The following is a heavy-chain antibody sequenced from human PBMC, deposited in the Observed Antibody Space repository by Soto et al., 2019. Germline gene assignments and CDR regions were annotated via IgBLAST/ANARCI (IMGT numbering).Heavy chain of an antibody. D-gene: IGHD1-1*01. J-gene: IGHJ4*02. Sequence: QVNLVQSGAEVKKPGASVKVSCKASGYTFSNYALTWVRRAPGQGLEWMGWISAHSGDTNYAQKFQGRVTMTTDTPTSTAYLELRSWPSDNTPVYYCARAITRMFVPPAYWAQGTLATVSS. V-gene: IGHV1-18*01. CDR2: ISAHSGDT. CDR1: GYTFSNYA. CDR3: ARAITRMFVPPAY.